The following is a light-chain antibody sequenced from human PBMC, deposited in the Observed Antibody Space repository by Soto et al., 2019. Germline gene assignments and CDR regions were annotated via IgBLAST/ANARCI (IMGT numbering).Light chain of an antibody. CDR1: QSVSTY. J-gene: IGKJ1*01. CDR2: DAS. CDR3: HQRQSWPRT. V-gene: IGKV3-11*01. Sequence: VLTQSPDTLSLSPGDRATLSCRASQSVSTYLAWYQQKPGQGPRLLIYDASNRATGIPDRFSGSGSGTDFTLTISRLEPEDFAIYYCHQRQSWPRTFGQGTKVDIK.